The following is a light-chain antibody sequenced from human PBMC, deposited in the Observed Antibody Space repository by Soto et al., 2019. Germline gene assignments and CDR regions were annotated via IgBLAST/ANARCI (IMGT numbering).Light chain of an antibody. CDR3: QQYNSYSRT. CDR2: GAS. V-gene: IGKV3-15*01. Sequence: EIVMTQSPATLSVSPGERATLSCRASQSISNNLAWYQQKPGQAPRLLISGASTRATGIPARFSGSGSATEFTLTISSLQPDDFATYYCQQYNSYSRTCGQGTKVDI. J-gene: IGKJ1*01. CDR1: QSISNN.